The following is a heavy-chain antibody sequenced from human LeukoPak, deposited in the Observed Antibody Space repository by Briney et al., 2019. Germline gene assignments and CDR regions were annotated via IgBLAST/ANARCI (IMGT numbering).Heavy chain of an antibody. Sequence: PGESLKISCKGSGYSFTSYWIGWVRQMPGKGLEWMGIIYPGDSDTRYSPSFQGQVTISADKSISTAYLQWSSLKASDTAMYYCARQGCSSTSCYFTYYYYMDVWGKGTTVTVSS. D-gene: IGHD2-2*01. CDR3: ARQGCSSTSCYFTYYYYMDV. CDR2: IYPGDSDT. V-gene: IGHV5-51*01. CDR1: GYSFTSYW. J-gene: IGHJ6*03.